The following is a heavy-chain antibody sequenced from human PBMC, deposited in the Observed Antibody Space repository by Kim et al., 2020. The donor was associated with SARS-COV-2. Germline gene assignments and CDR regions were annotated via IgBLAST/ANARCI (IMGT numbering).Heavy chain of an antibody. CDR2: ISNDGSST. Sequence: GGSLRLSCVASGFSFGANWMHWVRQAPGKGLEWVSRISNDGSSTNYADSVEGRFTISRDNGKKTLFLQMDSLRAEDTAMYYCTRGIFDCWGPGTLVIVSS. V-gene: IGHV3-74*01. CDR3: TRGIFDC. CDR1: GFSFGANW. J-gene: IGHJ4*02.